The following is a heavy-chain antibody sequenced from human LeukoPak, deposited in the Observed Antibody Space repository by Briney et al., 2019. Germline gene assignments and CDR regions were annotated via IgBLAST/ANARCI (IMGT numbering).Heavy chain of an antibody. D-gene: IGHD3-22*01. J-gene: IGHJ4*02. CDR1: RGTFSNYA. V-gene: IGHV1-69*13. CDR2: IIPIFGTA. CDR3: ATDFLNYYDSSGYPNDFDY. Sequence: SVKVSCKASRGTFSNYAISWVRQAPGQGLEWMGGIIPIFGTANYAQKLQGRVTITADESTSTAYMELSSLRSEDTAVYYCATDFLNYYDSSGYPNDFDYWGQGTLVTVSS.